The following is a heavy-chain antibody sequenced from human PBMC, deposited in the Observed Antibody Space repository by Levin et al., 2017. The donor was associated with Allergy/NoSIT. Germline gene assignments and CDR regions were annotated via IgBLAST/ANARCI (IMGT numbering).Heavy chain of an antibody. CDR3: ARVAGYSYGYYFDY. J-gene: IGHJ4*02. V-gene: IGHV4-30-2*01. D-gene: IGHD5-18*01. CDR1: GGSISSGGYS. Sequence: LRLSCAVSGGSISSGGYSWSWIRQPPGKGLEWIGNIYLSGSTNDNPSLKSRVTMSVDRSKNQFSLKLSYVTAADTPVYYCARVAGYSYGYYFDYRGPGTLVTVSS. CDR2: IYLSGST.